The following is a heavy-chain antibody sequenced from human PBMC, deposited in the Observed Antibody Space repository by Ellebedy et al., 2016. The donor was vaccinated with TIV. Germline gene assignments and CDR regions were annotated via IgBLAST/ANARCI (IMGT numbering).Heavy chain of an antibody. Sequence: GGSLRLSCAASGFTFSSYSMNWVRQVPGKGLEWVSYISSSSSYTNYADSVKGRFTISRDNAKNSLYLQMNSLRAEDTAVYYCARGGYYYDSSGYPSIDAFDIWGQGTMVTVSS. CDR1: GFTFSSYS. V-gene: IGHV3-21*05. CDR3: ARGGYYYDSSGYPSIDAFDI. CDR2: ISSSSSYT. J-gene: IGHJ3*02. D-gene: IGHD3-22*01.